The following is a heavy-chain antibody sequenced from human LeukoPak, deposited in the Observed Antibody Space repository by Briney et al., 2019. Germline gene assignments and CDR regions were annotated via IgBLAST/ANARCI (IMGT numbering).Heavy chain of an antibody. V-gene: IGHV3-48*01. Sequence: GGSLRLSCAASGFTFGTYSVNWVRQSPGKGLEWVSYISSSSRTIYYADSVKGRFTISRDNAKNTLYLQMNSLRAEDTAVYYCAGGFTYFDFWGQGTLVTVSS. J-gene: IGHJ4*02. CDR3: AGGFTYFDF. CDR1: GFTFGTYS. CDR2: ISSSSRTI.